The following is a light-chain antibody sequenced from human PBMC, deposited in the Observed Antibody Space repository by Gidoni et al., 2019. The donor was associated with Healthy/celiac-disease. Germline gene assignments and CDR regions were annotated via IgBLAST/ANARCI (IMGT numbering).Light chain of an antibody. Sequence: SYELTQPPSVPVSQGKTARITCSGDALPKQYAYWYQQKPSQAPVLVIYKDSERPSGIPERVSGSSSGTTVTLTISGVQAEDEADYYCQSSDSSVTYLVVFGGGTKLTVL. J-gene: IGLJ2*01. CDR2: KDS. CDR3: QSSDSSVTYLVV. V-gene: IGLV3-25*03. CDR1: ALPKQY.